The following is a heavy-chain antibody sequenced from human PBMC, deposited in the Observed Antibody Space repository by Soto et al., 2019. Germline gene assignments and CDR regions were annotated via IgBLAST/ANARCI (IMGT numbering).Heavy chain of an antibody. V-gene: IGHV3-23*01. CDR2: ITSSGGGT. CDR1: GLTFSDYA. D-gene: IGHD6-13*01. Sequence: GGSLRLSCAASGLTFSDYAMSWVRQAPGKGLEWVSGITSSGGGTYYADSVKGRFTISRDNSKNTLYLKMITLSGEDTAMYYCAKGGASAGPVENWGQGTLVTVSS. CDR3: AKGGASAGPVEN. J-gene: IGHJ4*02.